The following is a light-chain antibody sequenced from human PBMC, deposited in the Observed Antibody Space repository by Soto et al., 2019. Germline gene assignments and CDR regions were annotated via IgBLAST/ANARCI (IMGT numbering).Light chain of an antibody. CDR3: QSYDSSLSGYV. CDR1: SSNIGAGYD. J-gene: IGLJ1*01. CDR2: GNS. Sequence: QSVLTQPASVSGAPGERVTISCTGSSSNIGAGYDVHWYQHLPGTAPKLLIYGNSNRPSGVPDRFSGSKSGTSASLATTGLQAEDEADYYCQSYDSSLSGYVFGTGTKVTVL. V-gene: IGLV1-40*01.